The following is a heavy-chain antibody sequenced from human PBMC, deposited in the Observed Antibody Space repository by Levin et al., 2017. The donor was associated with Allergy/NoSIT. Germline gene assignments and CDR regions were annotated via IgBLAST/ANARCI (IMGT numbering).Heavy chain of an antibody. V-gene: IGHV3-7*01. CDR1: GFTFSSYW. D-gene: IGHD2-21*01. Sequence: GGSLRLSCAASGFTFSSYWMSWVRQAPGKGLEWVANIKQDGSEKYYVDSVKGRFTISRDNAKKSLYLQMNSLRDEDTAVYYCATWGGNFDYWGQGTLVTVSS. CDR2: IKQDGSEK. J-gene: IGHJ4*02. CDR3: ATWGGNFDY.